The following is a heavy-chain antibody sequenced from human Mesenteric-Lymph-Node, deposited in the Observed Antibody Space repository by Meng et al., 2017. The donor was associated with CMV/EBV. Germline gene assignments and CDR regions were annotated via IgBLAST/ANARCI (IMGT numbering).Heavy chain of an antibody. CDR1: GLTFDDYA. CDR3: VNSGDRFLEWYNWFDP. Sequence: GGSLRPSCAASGLTFDDYAMHWNRQVPGKGLEWVSGISWNSGSIAYADSVAGRFTISRDNAMNSLYLQMNSLTADDAALYYCVNSGDRFLEWYNWFDPWGQETLVTVSS. D-gene: IGHD3-3*01. CDR2: ISWNSGSI. J-gene: IGHJ5*02. V-gene: IGHV3-9*01.